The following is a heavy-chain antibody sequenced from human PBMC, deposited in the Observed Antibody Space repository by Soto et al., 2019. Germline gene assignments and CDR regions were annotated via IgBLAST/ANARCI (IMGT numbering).Heavy chain of an antibody. D-gene: IGHD6-6*01. CDR1: SGCFSGYY. V-gene: IGHV4-34*01. Sequence: SETMSLTCSICSGCFSGYYLSWIRQPPGKGLEWIGEISQSGNTSYSPSLKSRVSISSDTSKKQFSLNLASVSAADTAVYYCARAPKVSGSSQTRPDFWGQGSLVTVSS. J-gene: IGHJ4*02. CDR2: ISQSGNT. CDR3: ARAPKVSGSSQTRPDF.